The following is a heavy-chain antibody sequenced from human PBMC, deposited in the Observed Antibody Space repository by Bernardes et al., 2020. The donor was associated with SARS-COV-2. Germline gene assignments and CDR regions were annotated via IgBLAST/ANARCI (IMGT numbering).Heavy chain of an antibody. J-gene: IGHJ6*02. CDR3: ARGDYYYYTMDV. Sequence: SETLSLNCTVSAGSIRTYYWSWIRQPPGKGLEWIGYISYSGITTYNPSLKSRVTISVDTSKDQFSLKLSSVTAGDTAVYYCARGDYYYYTMDVWGQGTTVTVSS. CDR1: AGSIRTYY. V-gene: IGHV4-59*08. CDR2: ISYSGIT.